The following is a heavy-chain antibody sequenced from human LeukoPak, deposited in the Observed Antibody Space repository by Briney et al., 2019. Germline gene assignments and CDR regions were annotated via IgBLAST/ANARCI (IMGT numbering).Heavy chain of an antibody. CDR2: IWYDGSNK. V-gene: IGHV3-33*01. CDR1: GFTFSSYG. D-gene: IGHD1-26*01. J-gene: IGHJ6*02. Sequence: GGSLRLSCAASGFTFSSYGMHWVRQAPGKGLEWVAVIWYDGSNKYYADSVKGRFTISRDNSKNTLYLQMNSLRAEDTAVYYCARRGVLLRTKYYYYGMDVWGQGTTVTVSS. CDR3: ARRGVLLRTKYYYYGMDV.